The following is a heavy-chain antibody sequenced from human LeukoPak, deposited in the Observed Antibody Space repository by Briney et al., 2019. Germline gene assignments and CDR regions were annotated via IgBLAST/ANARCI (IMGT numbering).Heavy chain of an antibody. CDR3: ARDPSGSWQRFDY. Sequence: ASVKLSCKASGYTFTTLYLNWVRQAPGQELEWMGVINPNGGGTRYAEKFQGRVTMTRDTSTSTVYIKLSSLRSEDTAVYYCARDPSGSWQRFDYWGQGTLVTVSS. J-gene: IGHJ4*02. V-gene: IGHV1-46*01. CDR2: INPNGGGT. D-gene: IGHD1-26*01. CDR1: GYTFTTLY.